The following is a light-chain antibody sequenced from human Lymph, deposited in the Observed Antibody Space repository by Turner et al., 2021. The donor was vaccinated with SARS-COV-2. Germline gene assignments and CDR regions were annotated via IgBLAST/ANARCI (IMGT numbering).Light chain of an antibody. J-gene: IGLJ2*01. CDR2: QDS. V-gene: IGLV3-1*01. Sequence: SYELTQQPPVSVSPGQTASITCSGDELGDKYACWFQQKPGQSPLLVIYQDSKRPSGIPVRFSGSISGNTATLTISGTQAIDEADYYCQAWDSSTVVFVGWTKLTVL. CDR1: ELGDKY. CDR3: QAWDSSTVV.